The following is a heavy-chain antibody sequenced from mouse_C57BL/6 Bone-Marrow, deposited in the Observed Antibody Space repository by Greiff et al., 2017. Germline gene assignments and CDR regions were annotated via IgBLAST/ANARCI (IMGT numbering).Heavy chain of an antibody. CDR1: GYTFTSYW. CDR3: TSRYGNYEAWFAY. Sequence: EVKLVESGTVLARPGASVKMSCKTSGYTFTSYWMHWVKQRPGQGLEWIGAIYPGNSDTSYNQKFKGKAKLTAVTSACTAYMELSSLTNEDAAVYYCTSRYGNYEAWFAYWGQGTLVTVSA. V-gene: IGHV1-5*01. CDR2: IYPGNSDT. D-gene: IGHD2-10*02. J-gene: IGHJ3*01.